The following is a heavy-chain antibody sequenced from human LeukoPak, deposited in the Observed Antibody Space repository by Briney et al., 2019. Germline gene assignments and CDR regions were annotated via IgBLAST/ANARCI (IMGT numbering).Heavy chain of an antibody. CDR1: GGSVSDYY. J-gene: IGHJ4*02. D-gene: IGHD3-10*01. V-gene: IGHV4-34*01. CDR2: INHSGST. CDR3: ARHPILYYYGSGSYHTRFDY. Sequence: SETLSLTCTVSGGSVSDYYWSWIRQSPGKGLEWIGEINHSGSTNYNPSLKSRVTISVDTSKNQFSLKLSSVTAADTAVYYCARHPILYYYGSGSYHTRFDYWGQGTLVTVSS.